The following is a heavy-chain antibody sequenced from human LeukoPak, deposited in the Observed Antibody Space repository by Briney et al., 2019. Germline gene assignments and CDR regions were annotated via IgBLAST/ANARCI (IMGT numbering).Heavy chain of an antibody. CDR1: GGSISSYY. J-gene: IGHJ4*02. V-gene: IGHV4-39*01. Sequence: SETLSLTCTVSGGSISSYYWSWIRQPPGKGLEWIGSIYYSGSTYYNPSLKSRVTISVDTSKNQFSLKLSSVTAADTAVYYCARIGYYYGSGEGDYWGQGTLVTVSS. CDR2: IYYSGST. CDR3: ARIGYYYGSGEGDY. D-gene: IGHD3-10*01.